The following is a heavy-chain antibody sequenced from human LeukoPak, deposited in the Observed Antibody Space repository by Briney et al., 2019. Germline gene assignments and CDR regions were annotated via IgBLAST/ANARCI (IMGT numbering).Heavy chain of an antibody. J-gene: IGHJ4*02. D-gene: IGHD3-9*01. Sequence: GGSLRLSCAASGFTFNSYAFNWVRQAPGKGLEWVANINQDGTEKYYVDSVKGRSTISRDNAKNSLYLQMNSLRAEDTAVYYCARDSADNLDWGQGTLVTVSS. CDR1: GFTFNSYA. V-gene: IGHV3-7*01. CDR3: ARDSADNLD. CDR2: INQDGTEK.